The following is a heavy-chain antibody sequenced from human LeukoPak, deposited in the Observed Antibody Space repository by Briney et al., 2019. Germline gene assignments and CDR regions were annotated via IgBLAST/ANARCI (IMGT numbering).Heavy chain of an antibody. CDR2: ISGSGGST. J-gene: IGHJ6*03. CDR1: GFTFSSYG. CDR3: AKGDGDYYYYYMDV. Sequence: GGTLRLSCAASGFTFSSYGMSWVRQAPGKGLEWVSAISGSGGSTYYADSVKGRFTISRDNSKNTLYLQMNSLRAEDTAVYYCAKGDGDYYYYYMDVWGKGTTVTISS. D-gene: IGHD4-17*01. V-gene: IGHV3-23*01.